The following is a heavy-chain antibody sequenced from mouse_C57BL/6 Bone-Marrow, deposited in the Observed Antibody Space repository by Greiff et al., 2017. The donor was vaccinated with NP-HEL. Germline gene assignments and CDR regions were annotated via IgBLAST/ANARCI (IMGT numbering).Heavy chain of an antibody. CDR2: IHPNSGST. D-gene: IGHD3-2*02. CDR1: GYTFTSYC. V-gene: IGHV1-64*01. CDR3: ARRLSGSY. J-gene: IGHJ3*01. Sequence: QVQLKESGAELVKPGASVKLSCKASGYTFTSYCMHWVKQRPGQGLEWIGMIHPNSGSTNYNEKFKSKATLTVDKSSSTAYMQLSSLTTEDSAVYYCARRLSGSYWGQGTLVTVSA.